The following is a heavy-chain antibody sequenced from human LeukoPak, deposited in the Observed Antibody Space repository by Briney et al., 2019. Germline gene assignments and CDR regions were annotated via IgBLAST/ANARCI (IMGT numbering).Heavy chain of an antibody. Sequence: WASVKVSCKASGYTFSSYGVSWVRQAPGHGLEWMGWISAYNGNTDYAQKLQDRVTMTTDTSTSTAYMELRSLRSDDTAVYYCARDRYDFWSGPYYFDYWGQGTLVTVSS. CDR1: GYTFSSYG. J-gene: IGHJ4*02. D-gene: IGHD3-3*01. CDR3: ARDRYDFWSGPYYFDY. V-gene: IGHV1-18*01. CDR2: ISAYNGNT.